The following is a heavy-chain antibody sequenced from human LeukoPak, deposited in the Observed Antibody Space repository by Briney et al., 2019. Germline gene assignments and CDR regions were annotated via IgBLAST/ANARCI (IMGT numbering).Heavy chain of an antibody. J-gene: IGHJ4*02. V-gene: IGHV3-23*01. CDR1: GFTFSNSV. D-gene: IGHD7-27*01. CDR3: AKDGD. CDR2: ISTSGGTT. Sequence: GGSLRLSCAASGFTFSNSVMSWVRQAPGKGLEWVSTISTSGGTTYYADSVKGRFTISRDKSKNTLCLQMNSLRVEDTAGYYCAKDGDWGQGTLVTVSS.